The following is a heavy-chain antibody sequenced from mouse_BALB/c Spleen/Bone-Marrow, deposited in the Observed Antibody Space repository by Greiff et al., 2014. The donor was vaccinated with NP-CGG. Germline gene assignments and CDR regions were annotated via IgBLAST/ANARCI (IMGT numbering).Heavy chain of an antibody. V-gene: IGHV5-6*02. CDR2: VGGGDSYT. D-gene: IGHD1-1*01. J-gene: IGHJ3*01. CDR1: GFTFSSYG. CDR3: AFITAIAY. Sequence: DVMLVESGGDLVEPGGSLKLSCAASGFTFSSYGMSWVCQTPDKRLEWVATVGGGDSYTYYPDFVKGRFTISKDIAKNTLYLHMSSLKSEDTAMYYCAFITAIAYWGQGTLVTVSA.